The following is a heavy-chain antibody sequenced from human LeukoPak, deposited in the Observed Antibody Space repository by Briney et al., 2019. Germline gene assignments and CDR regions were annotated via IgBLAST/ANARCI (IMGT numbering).Heavy chain of an antibody. CDR3: AREGTPGAFDI. D-gene: IGHD1-14*01. J-gene: IGHJ3*02. V-gene: IGHV3-66*01. CDR1: GFAVSSNY. Sequence: PGGSLRLSCAASGFAVSSNYMSWVRQAPGKGLEWVSVIYSGGSTYYAESVKGRFTISRDNSKNTPYLQMNSLRAEDTAVYFCAREGTPGAFDIGGQGTMVTVSS. CDR2: IYSGGST.